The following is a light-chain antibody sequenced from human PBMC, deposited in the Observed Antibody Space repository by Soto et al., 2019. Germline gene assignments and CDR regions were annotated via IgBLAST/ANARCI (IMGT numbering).Light chain of an antibody. CDR3: QQYGSSPRT. CDR1: QSISSW. J-gene: IGKJ5*01. CDR2: KAS. Sequence: DIQMTQSPSTLSASVGDRVTITCRASQSISSWLAWYQQKPGKAPKLLIYKASSLESGVPSRFSGSGSGTEFTLTISSLEPEDFAVYYCQQYGSSPRTFGQGTRLEI. V-gene: IGKV1-5*03.